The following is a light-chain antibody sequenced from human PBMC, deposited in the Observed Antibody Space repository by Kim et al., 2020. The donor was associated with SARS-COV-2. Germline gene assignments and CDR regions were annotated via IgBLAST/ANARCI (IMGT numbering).Light chain of an antibody. CDR1: SLRSYY. CDR2: GKN. CDR3: NSRDSSGNRL. J-gene: IGLJ3*02. Sequence: SSELTQDPAVSVALGQTVRITCQGDSLRSYYASWYQQKPGQAPVLVIYGKNNRPSGIPDRFSGSSSGNTASLTITGAQAEDEADYYCNSRDSSGNRLFGGGTQLNV. V-gene: IGLV3-19*01.